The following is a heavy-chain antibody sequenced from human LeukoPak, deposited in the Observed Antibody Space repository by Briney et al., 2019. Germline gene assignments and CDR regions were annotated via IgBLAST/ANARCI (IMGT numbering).Heavy chain of an antibody. J-gene: IGHJ3*02. V-gene: IGHV3-30-3*01. Sequence: GGSLRLSCAASGFTFSSYAMHWVRQAPGKGLEWVAVISYDGSNKYYADSVKGRFTISRDNSKNTLYLQMNSLRAEDTAVYYCARGSESIAALMDIWGQGTMVTVSS. CDR2: ISYDGSNK. CDR1: GFTFSSYA. CDR3: ARGSESIAALMDI. D-gene: IGHD6-6*01.